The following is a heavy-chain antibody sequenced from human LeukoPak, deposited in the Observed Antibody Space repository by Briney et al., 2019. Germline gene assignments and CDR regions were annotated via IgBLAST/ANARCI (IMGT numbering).Heavy chain of an antibody. D-gene: IGHD3-22*01. Sequence: PGGSLRLSCAASGFTFSTYGIHWVRQAPGKGLEWVAFISYDGSNKYYADSVKGRFTISRGNSKNTLYLQMNSLRAEDTAVYYCAKEAMDYYDSSGYTYYFDYWGQGTLVTVSS. CDR3: AKEAMDYYDSSGYTYYFDY. CDR1: GFTFSTYG. CDR2: ISYDGSNK. J-gene: IGHJ4*02. V-gene: IGHV3-30*02.